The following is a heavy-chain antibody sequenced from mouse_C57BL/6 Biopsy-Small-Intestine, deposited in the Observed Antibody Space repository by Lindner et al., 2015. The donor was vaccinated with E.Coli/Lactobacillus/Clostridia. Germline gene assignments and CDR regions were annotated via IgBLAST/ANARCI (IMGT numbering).Heavy chain of an antibody. Sequence: VQLQESGPVLVKPGASVKMSCKASGYTFTDYYMNWVKQSHGKSLEWIGVINPYNGGTSYNQKFKGKATLTVDKSSSTAYMELNSLTSEDSAVYYCARRYGSRFAWSAYWGQGTLVTVSA. V-gene: IGHV1-19*01. CDR3: ARRYGSRFAWSAY. D-gene: IGHD1-1*01. CDR2: INPYNGGT. J-gene: IGHJ3*01. CDR1: GYTFTDYY.